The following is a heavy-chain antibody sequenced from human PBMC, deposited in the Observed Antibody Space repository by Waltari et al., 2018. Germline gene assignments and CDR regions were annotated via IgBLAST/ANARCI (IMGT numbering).Heavy chain of an antibody. D-gene: IGHD2-2*01. V-gene: IGHV3-30*02. CDR1: GFTFSSYG. CDR3: AKEVGDV. CDR2: IRYDGSNK. J-gene: IGHJ6*04. Sequence: QVQLVESGGGVVQPGGSLRLSCAASGFTFSSYGMHWVRQAPGKGLEWVAFIRYDGSNKYYADSVKGRFTISRDNSKNTLYLQMNILRAEDTAVYYCAKEVGDVWGKGTTVTISS.